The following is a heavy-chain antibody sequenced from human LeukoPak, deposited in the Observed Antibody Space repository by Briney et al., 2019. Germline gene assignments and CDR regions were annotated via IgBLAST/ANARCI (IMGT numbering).Heavy chain of an antibody. D-gene: IGHD1-1*01. J-gene: IGHJ4*02. CDR2: IYSGGST. V-gene: IGHV3-66*01. CDR1: GFTVSSNY. CDR3: ARGILYNWNGELDY. Sequence: GGSLRLSCAASGFTVSSNYMNWVRQAPGKGLEWVSVIYSGGSTYSADSVKGRFTISRDNSKNTLYLQMNSLRAEDTAVYYCARGILYNWNGELDYWGQGTLVTVSS.